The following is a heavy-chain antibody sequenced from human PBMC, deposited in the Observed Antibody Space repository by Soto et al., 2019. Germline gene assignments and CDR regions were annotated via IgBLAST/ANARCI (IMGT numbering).Heavy chain of an antibody. J-gene: IGHJ3*02. D-gene: IGHD6-19*01. CDR2: ISAYNGNT. Sequence: GASVKVSCKASGYTFTSYGISWVRQAPGQGLEWMGWISAYNGNTNYAQKLQGRVTMTTDTSTSTAYMELRSLRSDDTAVYYCARVGSSGWSGRGAFDIWGQGTMVTVSS. CDR3: ARVGSSGWSGRGAFDI. CDR1: GYTFTSYG. V-gene: IGHV1-18*01.